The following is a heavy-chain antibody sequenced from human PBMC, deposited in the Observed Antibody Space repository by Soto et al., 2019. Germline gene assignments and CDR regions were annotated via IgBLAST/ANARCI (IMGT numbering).Heavy chain of an antibody. CDR3: ASRSPGYSSVFYYGMDV. V-gene: IGHV1-8*01. D-gene: IGHD6-19*01. Sequence: QVQLVQSGAEVKKPGASVKVSCKASGYTFTSYDINWVRQATGQGLEWMGWMNPNSGNTGYAQKFQGRVTMTRNTSISTAYMELSSLRSEDTAVYYCASRSPGYSSVFYYGMDVWGQGTTVTVSS. CDR2: MNPNSGNT. J-gene: IGHJ6*02. CDR1: GYTFTSYD.